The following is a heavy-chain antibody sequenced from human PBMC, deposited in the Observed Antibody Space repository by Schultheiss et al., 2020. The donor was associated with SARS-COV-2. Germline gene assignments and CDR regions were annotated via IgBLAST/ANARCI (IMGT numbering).Heavy chain of an antibody. J-gene: IGHJ4*02. V-gene: IGHV4-59*12. CDR1: GGSFSGYY. CDR2: IYYSGST. CDR3: ARVSGTAPGVDY. D-gene: IGHD1-1*01. Sequence: SQTLSLTCAVYGGSFSGYYWSWIRQPAGKGLEWIGYIYYSGSTNYNPSLKSRVTISVDTSKNQFSLKLSSVTAADTAVYYCARVSGTAPGVDYWGQGTLVTVSS.